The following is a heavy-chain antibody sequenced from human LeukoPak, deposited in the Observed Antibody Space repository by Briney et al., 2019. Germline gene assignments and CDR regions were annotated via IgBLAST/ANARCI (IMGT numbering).Heavy chain of an antibody. CDR3: ARIYSGYDSHFDY. V-gene: IGHV3-53*01. CDR1: GFTVSSNY. CDR2: IYRVGST. Sequence: PGGSLRLSCAASGFTVSSNYMSWVRQAPGKGLEWVSIIYRVGSTYYADSVKGRFTISRDNSKNTLFLQMNSLRAEDTAVYYCARIYSGYDSHFDYWGQGTLATVSS. J-gene: IGHJ4*02. D-gene: IGHD5-12*01.